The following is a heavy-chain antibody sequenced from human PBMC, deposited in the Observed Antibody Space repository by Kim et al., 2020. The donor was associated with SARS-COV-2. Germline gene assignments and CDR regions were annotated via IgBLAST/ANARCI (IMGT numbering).Heavy chain of an antibody. CDR2: ISSSSSTI. J-gene: IGHJ4*02. V-gene: IGHV3-48*02. Sequence: GGSLRLSCAASGFTFSSYSMNWVRQAPGKGLEWVSYISSSSSTIYYADSVKGRFTISRDNAKNSLYLQMNSLRDEDTAVYYCARCPAPAAAGLEPFDYWGQGTLVTVSS. CDR1: GFTFSSYS. D-gene: IGHD6-13*01. CDR3: ARCPAPAAAGLEPFDY.